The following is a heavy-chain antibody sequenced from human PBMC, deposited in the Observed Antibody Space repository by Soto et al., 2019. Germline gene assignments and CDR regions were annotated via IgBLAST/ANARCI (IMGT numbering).Heavy chain of an antibody. V-gene: IGHV1-69*08. J-gene: IGHJ4*02. CDR3: ARDGVDRSGYYSLDS. Sequence: QVHLVQSGAEVKKPGSSVKVSCKASGGTFTSYTISWVRQAPGQGLEWMGRIIPILGITNYAQKFQGRVTCTGGKSPTAAYMELSSLRSEDTAVYFCARDGVDRSGYYSLDSWGQGTLVTVSS. CDR1: GGTFTSYT. CDR2: IIPILGIT. D-gene: IGHD3-22*01.